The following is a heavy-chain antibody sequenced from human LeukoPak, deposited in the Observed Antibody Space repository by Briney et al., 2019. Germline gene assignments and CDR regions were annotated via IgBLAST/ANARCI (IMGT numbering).Heavy chain of an antibody. CDR2: IYHSGST. CDR3: ARDVRSGYDDGLRRLRFDY. D-gene: IGHD5-12*01. V-gene: IGHV4-39*07. Sequence: SETLSLTCTVSGGSISSSSYYWGWIRQPPGKGLEWIGSIYHSGSTYYNPSLKSRVTISVDTSKNQFSLKLSSVTAADTAVYYCARDVRSGYDDGLRRLRFDYWGQGTLVTVSS. J-gene: IGHJ4*02. CDR1: GGSISSSSYY.